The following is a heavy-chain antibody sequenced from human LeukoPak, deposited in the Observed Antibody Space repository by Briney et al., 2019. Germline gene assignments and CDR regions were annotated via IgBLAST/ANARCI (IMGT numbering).Heavy chain of an antibody. CDR1: FHFHYHN. CDR3: ARVFRAYCGGDCYSPGY. V-gene: IGHV3-48*02. D-gene: IGHD2-21*02. Sequence: GSLGPSFSTLGFHFHYHNMNWVRPAPGKGAEGVFILYSSSSTIYYADSVKGRFTISRDNAKNSLYLQMNSLRDEDTAVYYCARVFRAYCGGDCYSPGYWGQGTLVTVSS. CDR2: YSSSSTI. J-gene: IGHJ4*02.